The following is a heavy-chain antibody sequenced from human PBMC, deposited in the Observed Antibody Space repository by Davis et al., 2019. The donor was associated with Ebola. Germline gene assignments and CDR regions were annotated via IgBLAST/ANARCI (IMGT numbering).Heavy chain of an antibody. D-gene: IGHD2-2*01. CDR3: ARDSRDCSSTSCPDYYYYYYMDV. J-gene: IGHJ6*03. CDR2: INPNSGGT. CDR1: GYTFTGYY. Sequence: ASVKVSCKASGYTFTGYYMHWVRQAPGQGLEWMGWINPNSGGTNYAQKFQGWVTMTRDTSISTAYMELSRLRSDDTAVYYCARDSRDCSSTSCPDYYYYYYMDVWGKGTTVTVSS. V-gene: IGHV1-2*04.